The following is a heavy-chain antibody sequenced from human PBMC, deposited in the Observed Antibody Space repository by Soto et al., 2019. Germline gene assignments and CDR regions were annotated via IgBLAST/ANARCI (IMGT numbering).Heavy chain of an antibody. CDR2: ISNDGSKK. CDR3: ARDVAMPTGLGLGY. Sequence: PGGSLRLSCAASGFAFTNYGIHWVRQAPGKGLEWVAHISNDGSKKFYGDSVKGRFTISRDNSENTVYLQMTSLRPDDTAVFYCARDVAMPTGLGLGYWGQGTLLTVSS. V-gene: IGHV3-30*03. J-gene: IGHJ4*02. CDR1: GFAFTNYG. D-gene: IGHD6-19*01.